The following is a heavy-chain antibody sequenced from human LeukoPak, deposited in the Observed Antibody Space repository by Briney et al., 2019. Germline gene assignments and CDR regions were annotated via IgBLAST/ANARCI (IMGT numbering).Heavy chain of an antibody. CDR3: ARIREEWAGSYGMDV. CDR2: IYSGGST. J-gene: IGHJ6*02. D-gene: IGHD2-8*01. Sequence: PGGSLRLSCAASGFTVSSNYMNWVRQAPGKGLEWVSVIYSGGSTYYADSVKGRFTISRDNSKNTLYLQMNSLRAEDTAVYYCARIREEWAGSYGMDVWGQGTTVTVSS. V-gene: IGHV3-53*01. CDR1: GFTVSSNY.